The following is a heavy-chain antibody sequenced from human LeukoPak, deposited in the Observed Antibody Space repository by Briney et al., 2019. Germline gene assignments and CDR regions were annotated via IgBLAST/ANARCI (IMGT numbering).Heavy chain of an antibody. Sequence: SETLSLTCTVSGGSIKTNYWSWIRQPPGKGLEWIGYGYYRGSTNYNPSLKSRVTISVDTSKNQFSLKLNSVTTADTAVYYCARGIVGATYYFDYWGQGTLVTVSS. D-gene: IGHD1-26*01. J-gene: IGHJ4*02. CDR3: ARGIVGATYYFDY. V-gene: IGHV4-59*01. CDR2: GYYRGST. CDR1: GGSIKTNY.